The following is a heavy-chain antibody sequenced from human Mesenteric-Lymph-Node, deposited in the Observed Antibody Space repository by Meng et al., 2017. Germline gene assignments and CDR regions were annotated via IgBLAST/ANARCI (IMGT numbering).Heavy chain of an antibody. Sequence: LQQSGPGLVNPSQTLSLPLPISGDSVASNSAAWNWIRQSPSRGLEWLGRTYYRSKWYNDYAVSVKSRITINPDTSKNQFSLQPNSVTPEDTAVYYCARVAVGISSFDYWGQGTLVTVSS. CDR1: GDSVASNSAA. D-gene: IGHD1-26*01. CDR2: TYYRSKWYN. J-gene: IGHJ4*02. V-gene: IGHV6-1*01. CDR3: ARVAVGISSFDY.